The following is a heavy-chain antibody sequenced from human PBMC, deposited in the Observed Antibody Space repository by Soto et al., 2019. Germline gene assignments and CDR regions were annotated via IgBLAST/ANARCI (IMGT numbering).Heavy chain of an antibody. Sequence: PGGSLRLSCAASGFTSSSYAMHWVRRAPGKGLEWVALISYDGSDKDYADSVKGRFTISRDNSRNTLFLQMNSLRAEDTAVYYCARDYYKYYDSSGYYRSPAYWGKGTLVTVSS. V-gene: IGHV3-30-3*01. CDR1: GFTSSSYA. D-gene: IGHD3-22*01. CDR2: ISYDGSDK. CDR3: ARDYYKYYDSSGYYRSPAY. J-gene: IGHJ4*02.